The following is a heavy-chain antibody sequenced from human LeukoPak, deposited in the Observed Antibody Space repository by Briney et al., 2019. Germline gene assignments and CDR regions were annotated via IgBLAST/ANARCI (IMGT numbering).Heavy chain of an antibody. J-gene: IGHJ6*03. CDR3: VRHGPGPYYYYYMDV. CDR2: IYPGDSDT. D-gene: IGHD1-14*01. CDR1: GYSFTGSW. Sequence: GESLKISCQGSGYSFTGSWIGWVRQMPGKGLEWMGIIYPGDSDTRYSPSFEGQVTMSADKSINTAYLQWSSLKASDTAIYYCVRHGPGPYYYYYMDVWGQGTTVAVCS. V-gene: IGHV5-51*01.